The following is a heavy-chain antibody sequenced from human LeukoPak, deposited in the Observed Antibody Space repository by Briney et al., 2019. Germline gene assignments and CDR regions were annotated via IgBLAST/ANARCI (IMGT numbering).Heavy chain of an antibody. D-gene: IGHD6-19*01. J-gene: IGHJ4*02. CDR2: INPSGGST. CDR1: GYTFTSYY. CDR3: ARGDSSGWYGADFDY. Sequence: ASVKVSCKASGYTFTSYYMHWVRQAPGQGLEWMGIINPSGGSTSYAQKFQGRVTMTRDTSTSTVYMELSSLRSEDTAVYYCARGDSSGWYGADFDYWGQGTLVTVSS. V-gene: IGHV1-46*01.